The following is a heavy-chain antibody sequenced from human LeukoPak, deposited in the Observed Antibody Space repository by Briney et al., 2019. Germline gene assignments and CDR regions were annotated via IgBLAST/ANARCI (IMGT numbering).Heavy chain of an antibody. CDR3: AHLLYDFWSGLGYFDY. V-gene: IGHV2-5*01. D-gene: IGHD3-3*01. CDR2: IYWNDDK. CDR1: GFALSTSGVG. Sequence: SGPTLVKPTQTLTLTCTFSGFALSTSGVGVGWIRQPPGKALEWLALIYWNDDKRYSPSLKSRLTITKDTSKNQVVLTMTNMDPVDTATYYCAHLLYDFWSGLGYFDYWGQGTLVTVSS. J-gene: IGHJ4*02.